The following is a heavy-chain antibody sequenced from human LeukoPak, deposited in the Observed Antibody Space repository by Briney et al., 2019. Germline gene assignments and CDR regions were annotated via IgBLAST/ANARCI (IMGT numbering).Heavy chain of an antibody. CDR3: TREARVGNWFDP. CDR1: GYTFTDYY. V-gene: IGHV1-2*02. D-gene: IGHD2-2*01. J-gene: IGHJ5*02. CDR2: INPDNGGT. Sequence: ASVKASCRASGYTFTDYYIHWVRQAPGQGLEWMGWINPDNGGTNYAQKLQGRVTMTRDTSIRTVYMDLSRLRSDDTAVFYCTREARVGNWFDPWGQGTQVTVSS.